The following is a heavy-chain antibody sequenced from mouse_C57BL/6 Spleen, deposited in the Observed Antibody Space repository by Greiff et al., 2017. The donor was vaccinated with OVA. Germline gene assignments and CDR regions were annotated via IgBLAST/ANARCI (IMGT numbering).Heavy chain of an antibody. V-gene: IGHV1-18*01. CDR2: INPNNGGT. D-gene: IGHD2-4*01. CDR1: GYTFTDYN. CDR3: ARMGAYYDCDLFAD. J-gene: IGHJ3*01. Sequence: VQLQQSGPELVKPGASVKIPCKASGYTFTDYNMDWVKQSHGKSLEWIGDINPNNGGTIYNQKFKGKATLTVDKSSSTAYMELRSLTSEDTAVYYCARMGAYYDCDLFADWGKGTLVTVSA.